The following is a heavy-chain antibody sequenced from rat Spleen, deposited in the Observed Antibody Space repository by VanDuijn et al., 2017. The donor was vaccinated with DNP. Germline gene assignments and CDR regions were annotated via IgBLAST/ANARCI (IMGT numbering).Heavy chain of an antibody. D-gene: IGHD1-4*01. J-gene: IGHJ2*01. CDR2: ITYDGANT. CDR1: GFTFSDYY. Sequence: EVQVVESGGGLVQPGRSLKLSCAASGFTFSDYYMAWVRQAPTKGLEWVAYITYDGANTYYRDSVKGRFTISRDNAKSTLHLQMNSLNSEDMATYYCARHVLPLRVWDYWGQGVMVIVSS. V-gene: IGHV5-22*01. CDR3: ARHVLPLRVWDY.